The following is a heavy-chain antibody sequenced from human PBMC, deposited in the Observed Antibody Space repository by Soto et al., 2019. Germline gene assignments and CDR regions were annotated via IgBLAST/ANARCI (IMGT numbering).Heavy chain of an antibody. D-gene: IGHD2-8*01. J-gene: IGHJ4*02. CDR1: GASISSGGYY. V-gene: IGHV4-31*11. CDR2: IYYSGST. CDR3: ARDGGSSCTNGVCYID. Sequence: TLALACAVSGASISSGGYYWSWIRQHPGKGLEWIGYIYYSGSTYYNPSLKSRVTISVDTSKNQFSLRLSSVTAADTAVYYCARDGGSSCTNGVCYIDWGQGTLVTVSS.